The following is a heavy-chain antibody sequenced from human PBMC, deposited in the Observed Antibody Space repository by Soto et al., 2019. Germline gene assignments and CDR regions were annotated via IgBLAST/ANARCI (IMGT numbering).Heavy chain of an antibody. V-gene: IGHV3-23*01. Sequence: PGGSLRLSCAASGFSFVNYAINWGRQAPGKGLEWVSGLSVSGTSTYYADSVKGRFTISRDNSRDTLFLQMNSLTADDTAVYYCAKATTNGGWFNPFDSWGQGALVTVSS. D-gene: IGHD6-19*01. CDR3: AKATTNGGWFNPFDS. CDR2: LSVSGTST. J-gene: IGHJ4*02. CDR1: GFSFVNYA.